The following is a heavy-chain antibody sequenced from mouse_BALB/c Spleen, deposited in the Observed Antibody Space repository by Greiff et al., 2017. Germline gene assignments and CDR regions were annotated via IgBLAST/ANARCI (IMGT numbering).Heavy chain of an antibody. CDR3: ARHVGYYFDY. V-gene: IGHV5-12-1*01. Sequence: EVQRVESGGGLVKPGGSLKLSCAASGFAFSSYDMSWVRQTPEKRLEWVAYISSGGGSTYYPDTVKGRFTISSDNAKNTLYLQMSSLKSEDTAMYYCARHVGYYFDYWGQGTTLTVSS. J-gene: IGHJ2*01. CDR1: GFAFSSYD. CDR2: ISSGGGST. D-gene: IGHD2-2*01.